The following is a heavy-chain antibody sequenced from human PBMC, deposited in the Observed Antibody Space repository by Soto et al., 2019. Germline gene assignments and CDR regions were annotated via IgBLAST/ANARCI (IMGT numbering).Heavy chain of an antibody. CDR2: IYNSGST. D-gene: IGHD3-10*01. Sequence: SETLSLTCTVSGGSISSYYWSWIRRPPGKGLEWIGYIYNSGSTHSNPSLQSRVTISVDTSKNQFSLKLSSVTAADTGIYYCARTRITMVREVIKYNMDVWGQGTTVTVSS. CDR1: GGSISSYY. CDR3: ARTRITMVREVIKYNMDV. V-gene: IGHV4-59*01. J-gene: IGHJ6*02.